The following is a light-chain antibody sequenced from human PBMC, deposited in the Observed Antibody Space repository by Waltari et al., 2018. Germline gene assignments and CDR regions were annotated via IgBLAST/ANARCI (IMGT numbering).Light chain of an antibody. J-gene: IGLJ2*01. CDR2: RNN. CDR1: SPNLGSNY. V-gene: IGLV1-47*01. Sequence: QPVLTQPPSASGTPGQRVTISCSGSSPNLGSNYVYWYQQLPGPTPKLLIYRNNQRPSGVPDRFSGSKSGTSASLAISGLRSEDEADYYCAAWDDSLSGLVFGGGTKLTVL. CDR3: AAWDDSLSGLV.